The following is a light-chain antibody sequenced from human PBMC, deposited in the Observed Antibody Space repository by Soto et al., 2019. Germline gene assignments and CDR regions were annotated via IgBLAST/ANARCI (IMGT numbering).Light chain of an antibody. CDR1: QSVSSSY. CDR3: QKYGSSPT. Sequence: ELVLTQSPVTLSLSPGERATLSCRSRQSVSSSYLAWYQHKPGQAPRLLIYDVSSRTTGIPDRFSVSGSATDFTLTIRRLEPEAFAVYYCQKYGSSPTFGQGTKVEIK. CDR2: DVS. V-gene: IGKV3-20*01. J-gene: IGKJ1*01.